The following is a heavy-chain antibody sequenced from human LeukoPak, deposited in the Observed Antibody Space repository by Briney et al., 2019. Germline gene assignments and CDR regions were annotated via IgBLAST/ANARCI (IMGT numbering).Heavy chain of an antibody. J-gene: IGHJ4*02. V-gene: IGHV3-23*01. Sequence: GGSLRLSCAASGFTFSDFPMIWVRQAPGKGLEWVSTIFPSSVEIHYADSVKGRFTISRDNSRSTLSLQMDSLRAEDTALYYCAKWGHYYDSSGYSLPGGFDYWGQGTLVTVSS. D-gene: IGHD3-22*01. CDR2: IFPSSVEI. CDR1: GFTFSDFP. CDR3: AKWGHYYDSSGYSLPGGFDY.